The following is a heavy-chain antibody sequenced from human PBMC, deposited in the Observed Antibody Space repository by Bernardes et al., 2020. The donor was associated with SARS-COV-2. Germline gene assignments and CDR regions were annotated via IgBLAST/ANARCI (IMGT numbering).Heavy chain of an antibody. D-gene: IGHD2-15*01. V-gene: IGHV1-69*04. CDR1: GGTFSSYA. Sequence: SVKVSCKASGGTFSSYAISWVRQAPGQGLEWMGRIIPILGIANYAQKFQGRVTITADKSTSTAYMELSSLRSEDTAVYYCAIPLEAEVADGHYYYGMDVWGQGTTVTVSS. CDR2: IIPILGIA. J-gene: IGHJ6*02. CDR3: AIPLEAEVADGHYYYGMDV.